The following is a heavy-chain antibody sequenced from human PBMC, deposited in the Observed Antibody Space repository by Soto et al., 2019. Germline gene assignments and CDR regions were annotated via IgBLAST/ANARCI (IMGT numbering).Heavy chain of an antibody. J-gene: IGHJ4*02. CDR1: GVSSSMGNW. V-gene: IGHV4-4*02. Sequence: SETLSLTCAVSGVSSSMGNWWTWVRQTPQRGLEYICESFHDGTANYYPSFERRVAISVDTSKNQFSLKLTSVTAADTAIYFCARLVYDTRINDMYLDFWGQGPMFTVSS. CDR2: SFHDGTA. CDR3: ARLVYDTRINDMYLDF. D-gene: IGHD2-8*01.